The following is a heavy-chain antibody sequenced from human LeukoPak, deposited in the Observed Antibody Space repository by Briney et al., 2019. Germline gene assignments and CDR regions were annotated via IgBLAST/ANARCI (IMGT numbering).Heavy chain of an antibody. Sequence: PSETLSLTCTVSGGSISSSSYYWGWIRQPPGKGLEWIGYIYYSGSTNYNPSLKSRVTISVDTSKNQFSLKLSSVTAADTAVYYCAREKGGSSGWSPYYFDYWGQGTLVTVSS. CDR1: GGSISSSSYY. D-gene: IGHD6-19*01. V-gene: IGHV4-61*01. CDR2: IYYSGST. CDR3: AREKGGSSGWSPYYFDY. J-gene: IGHJ4*02.